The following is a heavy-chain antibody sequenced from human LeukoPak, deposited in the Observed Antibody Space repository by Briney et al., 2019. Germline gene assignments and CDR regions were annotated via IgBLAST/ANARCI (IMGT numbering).Heavy chain of an antibody. CDR3: ARGIGITMVRGVTAFDY. V-gene: IGHV1-18*01. CDR1: GYTFTSYG. CDR2: ISAYNGNT. J-gene: IGHJ4*02. D-gene: IGHD3-10*01. Sequence: ASVKVSCKASGYTFTSYGISWVRQAPGQGLEWMGWISAYNGNTNYAQKLQGRVTMTTDTSTSTAYMELRSLRSDDTAVYYCARGIGITMVRGVTAFDYWGQGTLVTVSP.